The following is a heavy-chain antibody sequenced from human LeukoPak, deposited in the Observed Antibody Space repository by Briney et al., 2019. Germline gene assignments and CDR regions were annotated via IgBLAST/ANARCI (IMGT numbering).Heavy chain of an antibody. CDR3: ARTVTTSSYYFDY. CDR1: GYTFTTHG. Sequence: ASVKGSFKASGYTFTTHGVSWVGQAPGQGLEWIGWISGYDGNTNYAQKLRGRVTMTTDTSTSTAYMDLRSLRSDDTALYYCARTVTTSSYYFDYWGQGTLVTVSS. V-gene: IGHV1-18*01. J-gene: IGHJ4*02. CDR2: ISGYDGNT. D-gene: IGHD4-17*01.